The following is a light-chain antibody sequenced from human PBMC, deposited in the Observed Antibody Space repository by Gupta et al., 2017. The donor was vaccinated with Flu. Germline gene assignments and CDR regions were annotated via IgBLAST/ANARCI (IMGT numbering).Light chain of an antibody. Sequence: SALTPPAAVSGSPAQSLTISCTGPRHDVGGYNVVCVYQQHPGKAPRLLIYEVSNRPSGVSTPFSGSKSGNTASLTISGLKAEDEGNYYYCSETTSNTLVFGGGTKLTVL. CDR2: EVS. CDR1: RHDVGGYNV. CDR3: CSETTSNTLV. V-gene: IGLV2-14*01. J-gene: IGLJ3*02.